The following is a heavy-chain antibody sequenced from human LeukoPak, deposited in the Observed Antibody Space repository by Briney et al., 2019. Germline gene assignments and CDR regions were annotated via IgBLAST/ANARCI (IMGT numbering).Heavy chain of an antibody. V-gene: IGHV3-30*04. CDR2: ISYDGSNK. CDR1: GFTFSSYA. Sequence: GGSLRLSCAASGFTFSSYAMHWVRQAPGKGLEWVAVISYDGSNKYYADSVKGRFTISRDNSKNTLYLQMNSLRAEDTAVYYCARGRQWLVETIDYWGQGTLVTVSS. D-gene: IGHD6-19*01. J-gene: IGHJ4*02. CDR3: ARGRQWLVETIDY.